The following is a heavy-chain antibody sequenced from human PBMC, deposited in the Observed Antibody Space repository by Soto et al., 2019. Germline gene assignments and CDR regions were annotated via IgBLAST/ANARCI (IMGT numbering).Heavy chain of an antibody. V-gene: IGHV6-1*01. D-gene: IGHD5-18*01. J-gene: IGHJ5*02. CDR3: AREGYSYGSANWFDP. Sequence: PSQTLSLTCAISGDSVSSNRAAWNWIRQSPSRGLEWLGRTYYRSKWNNDYAVSMKSRISINPDTSKNQFSLQLTSVTPEDTAVYYCAREGYSYGSANWFDPWGQGTPVTVSS. CDR1: GDSVSSNRAA. CDR2: TYYRSKWNN.